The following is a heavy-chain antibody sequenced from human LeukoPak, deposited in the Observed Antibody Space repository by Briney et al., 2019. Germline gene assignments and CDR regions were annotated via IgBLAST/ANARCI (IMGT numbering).Heavy chain of an antibody. CDR1: GGSISSYY. CDR2: IYYSGST. J-gene: IGHJ5*01. CDR3: ARDLHNWNYS. Sequence: KPSETLSLTCTVSGGSISSYYWSWIRQPPGKGLEWIGYIYYSGSTNYNPSLKSRVTISVDTSKNQFSLKLSSVTAADTAVYYCARDLHNWNYSWGQGTLVTVSS. V-gene: IGHV4-59*01.